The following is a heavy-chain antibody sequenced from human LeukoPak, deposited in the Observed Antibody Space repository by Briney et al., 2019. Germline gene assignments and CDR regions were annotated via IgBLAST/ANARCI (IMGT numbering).Heavy chain of an antibody. Sequence: PGGSLRLSCAASGFTVSSNYMSWVRQAPGKGLEWVSVIYSGGSTYYADSVKGRFTISRDNSKNTLYLQMNSLSAEDTAVYYCARDGAVAGTGGFDYWGQGTLVTVSS. J-gene: IGHJ4*02. CDR3: ARDGAVAGTGGFDY. D-gene: IGHD6-19*01. CDR1: GFTVSSNY. CDR2: IYSGGST. V-gene: IGHV3-53*01.